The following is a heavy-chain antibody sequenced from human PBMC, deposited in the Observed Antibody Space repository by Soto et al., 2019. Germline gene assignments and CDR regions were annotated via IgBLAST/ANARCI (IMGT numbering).Heavy chain of an antibody. Sequence: QVQLVQSGAEVKKPGASVKVSCKASGYTFTSYGISWVRQAPGQGLEWMGWISAYNGNTNYAQKLQGRVTMTTDTSTSTAYMELRSLRSDDTAVYYFARVAWSYCSSTSCYYYYYYGMDVWGQGTTVTVSS. J-gene: IGHJ6*02. CDR2: ISAYNGNT. CDR1: GYTFTSYG. V-gene: IGHV1-18*01. CDR3: ARVAWSYCSSTSCYYYYYYGMDV. D-gene: IGHD2-2*01.